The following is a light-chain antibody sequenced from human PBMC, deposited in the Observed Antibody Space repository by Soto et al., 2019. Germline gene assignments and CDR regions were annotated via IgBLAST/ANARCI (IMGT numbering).Light chain of an antibody. CDR1: SSDVGGYNY. V-gene: IGLV2-14*01. CDR2: DVS. Sequence: QSVLTQPASVSGSPGQSITISGTGTSSDVGGYNYVSWYQQHPGKAPKLMIYDVSNRPSGVSNRFSGSKSGNTASLTISGLQAEDEADYYCSSYTSSSTLGHVVFGGGTKLTVL. J-gene: IGLJ2*01. CDR3: SSYTSSSTLGHVV.